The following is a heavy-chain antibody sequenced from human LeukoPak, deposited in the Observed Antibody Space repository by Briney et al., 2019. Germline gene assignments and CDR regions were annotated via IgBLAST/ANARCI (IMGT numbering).Heavy chain of an antibody. V-gene: IGHV3-7*01. CDR1: GFTFSDYW. CDR3: ARVGRDERYY. D-gene: IGHD1-1*01. Sequence: PGGSLRLSCVASGFTFSDYWMSWVRQAPGKGLEWVANIKSDESERFFLDSVKGRFTISRDNAKNSLYLQMNSLRAEDTAVYYCARVGRDERYYWGQGTLVTVSS. CDR2: IKSDESER. J-gene: IGHJ4*02.